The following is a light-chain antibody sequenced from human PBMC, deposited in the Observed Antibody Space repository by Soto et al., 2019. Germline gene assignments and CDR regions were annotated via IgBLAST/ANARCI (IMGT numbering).Light chain of an antibody. CDR3: AAWDDSLNGYV. J-gene: IGLJ1*01. Sequence: QSVLTQPPSVSEAPRQRVTISCSGSSSNIGNNAVNWYQQLPGKAPKLLIYYDDLLPSGVSDRFSGSKSGTSASLAISGLQSEDEADYYCAAWDDSLNGYVFGTETNLTVL. CDR1: SSNIGNNA. V-gene: IGLV1-36*01. CDR2: YDD.